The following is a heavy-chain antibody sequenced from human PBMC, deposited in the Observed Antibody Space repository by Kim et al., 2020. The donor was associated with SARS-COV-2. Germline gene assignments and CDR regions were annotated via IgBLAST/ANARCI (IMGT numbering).Heavy chain of an antibody. D-gene: IGHD2-8*02. Sequence: SETLSLTCTVSGGSISSSSSYWGWIRQPPGKGLEWIVNIFYGGTTYYNPSLKSRVTISVDTSKNQFSLKLRSVTAADTGVYYCARHGGGWERPYYFDSWGQGTLVTVSS. V-gene: IGHV4-39*01. CDR3: ARHGGGWERPYYFDS. J-gene: IGHJ4*02. CDR1: GGSISSSSSY. CDR2: IFYGGTT.